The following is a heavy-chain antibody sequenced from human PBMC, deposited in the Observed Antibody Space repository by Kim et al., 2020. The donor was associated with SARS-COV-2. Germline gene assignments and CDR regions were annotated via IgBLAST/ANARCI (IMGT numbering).Heavy chain of an antibody. CDR3: ARGGLSDTFDP. Sequence: ANYDQKFQGRVTITADESTSTAYMELSSLRSEDTAVYYCARGGLSDTFDPWGQGTLVTVSS. D-gene: IGHD5-18*01. V-gene: IGHV1-69*01. J-gene: IGHJ5*02. CDR2: A.